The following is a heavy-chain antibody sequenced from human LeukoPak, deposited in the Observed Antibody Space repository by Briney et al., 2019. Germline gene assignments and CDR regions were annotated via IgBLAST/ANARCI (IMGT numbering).Heavy chain of an antibody. J-gene: IGHJ6*02. CDR1: GFAFNKYW. Sequence: GGSLRPSCAASGFAFNKYWVHWVRQVPGKGLVWVSRINGDGSSTMYADSVKGRFTISRDNAKNTLYLQMNSLRAEDTAVYYCAKTDSTIPNLLDVWGQGTTVTVSS. V-gene: IGHV3-74*03. CDR2: INGDGSST. CDR3: AKTDSTIPNLLDV. D-gene: IGHD2-15*01.